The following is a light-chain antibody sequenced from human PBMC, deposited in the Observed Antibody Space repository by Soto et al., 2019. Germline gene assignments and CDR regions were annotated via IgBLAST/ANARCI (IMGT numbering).Light chain of an antibody. CDR2: DAA. J-gene: IGKJ2*02. CDR1: QDIKNY. Sequence: IQMTQSPSSLSASVGDRITITCQGSQDIKNYVIWYQHKPGKAPKLLIYDAASLGTGVSSRFSGSGSGTHFTLAISSLQPEDIATYYCQQFDSVPCTFGQGTKLEIK. CDR3: QQFDSVPCT. V-gene: IGKV1-33*01.